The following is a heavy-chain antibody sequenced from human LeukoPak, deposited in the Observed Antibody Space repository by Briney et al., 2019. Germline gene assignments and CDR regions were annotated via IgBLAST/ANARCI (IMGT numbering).Heavy chain of an antibody. D-gene: IGHD6-19*01. CDR1: GFTFSKYW. CDR2: INTDGTVT. Sequence: GGSLRLSCAASGFTFSKYWMLWVRQAPGKGLESVSRINTDGTVTTYADSVKGRFTVSRVNADNKMFLQMNSVRDEDTAVYYCATKQWLAPPPDSWGQGTPVTVSS. J-gene: IGHJ4*02. V-gene: IGHV3-74*01. CDR3: ATKQWLAPPPDS.